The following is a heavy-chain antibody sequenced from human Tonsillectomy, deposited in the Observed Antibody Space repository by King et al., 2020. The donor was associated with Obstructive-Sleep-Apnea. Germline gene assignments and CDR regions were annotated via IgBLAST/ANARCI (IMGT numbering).Heavy chain of an antibody. CDR1: GFTFDDYA. V-gene: IGHV3-9*01. CDR3: ATITMVRGVIITGAFDI. J-gene: IGHJ3*02. D-gene: IGHD3-10*01. Sequence: VQLVESGGGLVQPGRSLRLSCAASGFTFDDYAMHWVRQAPGKGLEWVSGISCNSGSIGYADSVKGRFTISRDNAKNSLYLQMNSLRAEDTALYYCATITMVRGVIITGAFDIWGQGTMVTVSS. CDR2: ISCNSGSI.